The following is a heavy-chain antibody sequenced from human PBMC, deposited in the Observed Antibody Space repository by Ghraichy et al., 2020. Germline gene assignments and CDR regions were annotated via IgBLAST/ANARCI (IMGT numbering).Heavy chain of an antibody. D-gene: IGHD1-26*01. CDR1: GGSISSYY. CDR2: IYTSGST. CDR3: ASGIVGATDFDY. Sequence: SETLSLTCTVSGGSISSYYWSWIRQPPGKGLEWIGYIYTSGSTNYNPSLKSRVTISVDTSKNQFSLKLSSVTAADTAVYYCASGIVGATDFDYWGQGTLVTVSS. J-gene: IGHJ4*02. V-gene: IGHV4-4*09.